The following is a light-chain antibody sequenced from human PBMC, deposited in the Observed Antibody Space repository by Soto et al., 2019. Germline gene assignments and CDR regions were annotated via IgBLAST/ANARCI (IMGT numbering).Light chain of an antibody. CDR2: KAS. J-gene: IGKJ1*01. CDR1: QRISSW. Sequence: DIQMTQSPSTLSASVGDRVTITCRASQRISSWLAWYQQKPGKAPKLLIYKASSLESGVSSRFSGSGSGTEFTLTISSLQPDDFATYYCQQYNSYPWTFGQGTKVEIK. V-gene: IGKV1-5*03. CDR3: QQYNSYPWT.